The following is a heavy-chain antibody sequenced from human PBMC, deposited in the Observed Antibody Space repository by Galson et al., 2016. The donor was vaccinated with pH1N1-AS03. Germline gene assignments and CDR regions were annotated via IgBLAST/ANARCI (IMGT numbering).Heavy chain of an antibody. CDR2: IWPADSDT. CDR3: ARQKYCSGGSCFLYYDAFDM. D-gene: IGHD2-15*01. J-gene: IGHJ3*02. V-gene: IGHV5-51*01. Sequence: QSGAEVKKPGESLKISGQASGYIFSSYWIGWVRQRPGKGLEWMGIIWPADSDTKYSPSFQGQVTISVDTSLNTAYLQWSSLEASDTAMYFCARQKYCSGGSCFLYYDAFDMWGQGTLVTVSS. CDR1: GYIFSSYW.